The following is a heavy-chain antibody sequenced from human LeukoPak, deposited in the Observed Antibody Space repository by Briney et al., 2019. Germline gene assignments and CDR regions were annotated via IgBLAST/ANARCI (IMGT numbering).Heavy chain of an antibody. D-gene: IGHD5-12*01. J-gene: IGHJ2*01. CDR3: AKLTEVAPTRPQGFDL. CDR1: GFIFSSYE. CDR2: ISSRGGAI. Sequence: HPGGSLRLSCAASGFIFSSYEMNWVRQAPGKGLEWVSYISSRGGAIYYADSLKGRFTISGDNAKNSLYLQMNSLRAEDTAVYYCAKLTEVAPTRPQGFDLWGRGTLVTVSS. V-gene: IGHV3-48*03.